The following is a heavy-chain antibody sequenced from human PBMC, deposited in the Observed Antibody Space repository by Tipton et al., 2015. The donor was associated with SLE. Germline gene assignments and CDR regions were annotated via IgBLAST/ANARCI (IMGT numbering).Heavy chain of an antibody. CDR3: ARRPVGSTLDY. Sequence: TLSLTCAVYGETFSGYYWSWIRQPPGKGLDWIGEITHSGGTNYNPSLKSLVTISVDTSKNQFSLRLSSVTAADTAVYYCARRPVGSTLDYWGQGTLVTVSS. J-gene: IGHJ4*02. CDR1: GETFSGYY. V-gene: IGHV4-34*01. CDR2: ITHSGGT. D-gene: IGHD5/OR15-5a*01.